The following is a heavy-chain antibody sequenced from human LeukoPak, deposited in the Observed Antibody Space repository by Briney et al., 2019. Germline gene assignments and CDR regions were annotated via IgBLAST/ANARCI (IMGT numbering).Heavy chain of an antibody. J-gene: IGHJ3*02. D-gene: IGHD6-19*01. CDR3: ATEVESYSSGWDDAFDI. CDR1: GGTFSSYA. V-gene: IGHV1-69*06. Sequence: SVKVSCKASGGTFSSYAISWVRQAPGQGLEWMGGIIPIFGTANYAQKFQGRVTITADISTSTAYMELSSLRSEDTAAYYCATEVESYSSGWDDAFDIWGQGTMVTVSS. CDR2: IIPIFGTA.